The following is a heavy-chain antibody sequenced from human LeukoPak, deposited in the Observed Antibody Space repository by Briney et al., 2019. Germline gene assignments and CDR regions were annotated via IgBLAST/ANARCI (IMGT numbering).Heavy chain of an antibody. CDR2: IKQDGSEK. CDR1: GFTFSSYW. J-gene: IGHJ3*01. Sequence: GGSLRLSCAASGFTFSSYWMSWVRQAPGKGLEWVANIKQDGSEKYYVDSVKGRFTISRDNAKNSLYLQMNSLRGEDTAVYYCARGGFNHAFDVWGQGTLVTVSS. CDR3: ARGGFNHAFDV. V-gene: IGHV3-7*01.